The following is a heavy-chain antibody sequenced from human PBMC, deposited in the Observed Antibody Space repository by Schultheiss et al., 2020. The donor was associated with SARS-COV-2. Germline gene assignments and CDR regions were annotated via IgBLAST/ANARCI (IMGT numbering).Heavy chain of an antibody. V-gene: IGHV4-34*01. Sequence: SETLSLTCAVYGGSFSGYYWSWIRQPPGKGLEWIEEINHSGSTNYNPSLKSRVTISVDTSKNQFSLKLSSVTAADTAVYYCARAGYGYGMDVWGQGTTVTVSS. J-gene: IGHJ6*02. CDR3: ARAGYGYGMDV. D-gene: IGHD6-13*01. CDR2: INHSGST. CDR1: GGSFSGYY.